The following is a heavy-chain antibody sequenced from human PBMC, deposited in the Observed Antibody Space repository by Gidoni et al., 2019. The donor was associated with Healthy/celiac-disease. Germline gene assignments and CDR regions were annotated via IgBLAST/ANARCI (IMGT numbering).Heavy chain of an antibody. D-gene: IGHD1-26*01. CDR3: ARNSGSYDY. CDR2: IIPIFGTA. J-gene: IGHJ4*02. V-gene: IGHV1-69*01. CDR1: GGTCSRYA. Sequence: QVQLVQSGAEVKKPGSSVTVSCKASGGTCSRYAISLWPQAPGQGVEWMGGIIPIFGTANSAQKLQGRVTITANETTSTAYMELSSLRSEDTAVYCCARNSGSYDYWGQGTLVTVSS.